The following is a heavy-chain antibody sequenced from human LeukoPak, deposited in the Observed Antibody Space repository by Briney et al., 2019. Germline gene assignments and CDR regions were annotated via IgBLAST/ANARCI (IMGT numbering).Heavy chain of an antibody. CDR3: AREDIVVVPAARGWDYYYYYMDV. V-gene: IGHV4-61*02. CDR1: GGSISSGSYY. D-gene: IGHD2-2*01. Sequence: PSETLSLTCTVSGGSISSGSYYWSWIRQPAGKGLEWIGRIYTSGSTNYNPSLKSRVTISVDTSKNQFSLKLSSVTAADTAVYYCAREDIVVVPAARGWDYYYYYMDVWGKGTTVTVSS. J-gene: IGHJ6*03. CDR2: IYTSGST.